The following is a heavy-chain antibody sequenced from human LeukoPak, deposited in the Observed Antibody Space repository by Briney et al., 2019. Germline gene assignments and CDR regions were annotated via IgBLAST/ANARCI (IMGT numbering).Heavy chain of an antibody. J-gene: IGHJ4*02. D-gene: IGHD3-22*01. Sequence: GGSLRLSCAASGFTFSSYAVSWVRQAPGKGLEWVSAISGSGGSTYYADSVKGRFTISRDNSKNTLYLQMNSLRAEDTAVYYCAKDSIRGVVITVLDYWGQGTLVTVSS. CDR2: ISGSGGST. CDR1: GFTFSSYA. V-gene: IGHV3-23*01. CDR3: AKDSIRGVVITVLDY.